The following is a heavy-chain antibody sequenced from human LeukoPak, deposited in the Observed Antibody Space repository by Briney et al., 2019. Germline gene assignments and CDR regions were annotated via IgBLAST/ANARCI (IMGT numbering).Heavy chain of an antibody. CDR1: GFTFSSYG. Sequence: GGSLRLSCAASGFTFSSYGMHWVRQAPGKGLEWVAVIWYDGSNKNYADSVKGRFTISRDNSKNTLFLQMNSLRAEDTALYYCARGKYCTNSVCYDYNFYGLDVWGQGTTVTVSS. V-gene: IGHV3-33*01. J-gene: IGHJ6*02. CDR3: ARGKYCTNSVCYDYNFYGLDV. CDR2: IWYDGSNK. D-gene: IGHD2-8*01.